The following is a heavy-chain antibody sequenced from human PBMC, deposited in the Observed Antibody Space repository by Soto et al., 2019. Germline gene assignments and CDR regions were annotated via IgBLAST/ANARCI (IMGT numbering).Heavy chain of an antibody. CDR3: ARDFRGSDYPGEFDY. V-gene: IGHV3-7*03. CDR1: GFTFSSYW. CDR2: IKQDGSEK. Sequence: GGSLRLSCAASGFTFSSYWMSWVRQAPGKGLEWVANIKQDGSEKYYVDSVKGRFTISRDNAKNSLYLQMNSLRAEDTAVYYCARDFRGSDYPGEFDYWGQGTLVTVSS. J-gene: IGHJ4*02. D-gene: IGHD3-10*01.